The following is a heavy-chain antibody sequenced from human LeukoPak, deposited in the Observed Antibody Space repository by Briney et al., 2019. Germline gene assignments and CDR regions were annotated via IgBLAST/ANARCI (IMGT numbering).Heavy chain of an antibody. D-gene: IGHD4-11*01. CDR2: IIPIFGIA. Sequence: SVKVSCEASGGTFSSYAISCVRQAPGQGLEWMGRIIPIFGIANYAQKFQGRVTITADKSTSTAYMELSSLRSEDTAVYYCALKTVTNWFDPWGQGTLVTVSS. V-gene: IGHV1-69*04. J-gene: IGHJ5*02. CDR1: GGTFSSYA. CDR3: ALKTVTNWFDP.